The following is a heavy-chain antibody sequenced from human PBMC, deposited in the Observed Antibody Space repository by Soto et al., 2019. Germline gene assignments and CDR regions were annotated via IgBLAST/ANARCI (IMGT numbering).Heavy chain of an antibody. CDR3: AKPLSSRLPYVPADAFDI. Sequence: GGSLRLSCAASGFTFSSYAMSWVRQAPGKGLEWVSAISGSGGSTYYADSVKGRFTISRDNSKNTLYLQMNSLRAEDTAVYYCAKPLSSRLPYVPADAFDIWGQGTMVTVSS. D-gene: IGHD2-15*01. CDR2: ISGSGGST. V-gene: IGHV3-23*01. J-gene: IGHJ3*02. CDR1: GFTFSSYA.